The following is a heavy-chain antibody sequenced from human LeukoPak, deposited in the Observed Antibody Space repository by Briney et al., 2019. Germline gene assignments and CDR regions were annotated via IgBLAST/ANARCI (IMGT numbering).Heavy chain of an antibody. J-gene: IGHJ4*02. CDR2: LYSGGST. D-gene: IGHD4-23*01. V-gene: IGHV3-66*01. Sequence: GGSLRLSCAASGFTVSTNYMTWVRQAPGKGLECVSVLYSGGSTYYAASVKGRFTISRDTSKNALYLEMNSLRAEDTAVYHCATARAAYGGTYYFDYWGQGTLVTVSS. CDR1: GFTVSTNY. CDR3: ATARAAYGGTYYFDY.